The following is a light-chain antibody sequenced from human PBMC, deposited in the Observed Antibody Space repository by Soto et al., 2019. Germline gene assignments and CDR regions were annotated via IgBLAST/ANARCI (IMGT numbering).Light chain of an antibody. CDR1: QSVSIN. V-gene: IGKV3-20*01. Sequence: EIVLTQSPATLSLSPGERATLSCSASQSVSINLAWYQQKPDQVPRLLIYGVSKRATGIPDRFSGSGSGTDFTLTISRLEPEDFAVYFCGQFVSAPPRTFGQGTKVDIK. J-gene: IGKJ1*01. CDR2: GVS. CDR3: GQFVSAPPRT.